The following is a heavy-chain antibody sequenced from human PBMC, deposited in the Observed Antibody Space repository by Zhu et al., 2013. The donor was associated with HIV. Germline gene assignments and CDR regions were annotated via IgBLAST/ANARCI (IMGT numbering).Heavy chain of an antibody. J-gene: IGHJ4*02. D-gene: IGHD4-17*01. V-gene: IGHV1-2*04. CDR3: ARYGHGGLFDY. CDR1: GYTFTGYY. Sequence: QVQLVQSGAEVKKPGASVKVSCKASGYTFTGYYMHWVRQAPGQGLEWMGWINPNSGGINYAQKSQGWVTMTRDTSISTAYMELSRLRSDDTAVYYCARYGHGGLFDYWGQGNPGHRLL. CDR2: INPNSGGI.